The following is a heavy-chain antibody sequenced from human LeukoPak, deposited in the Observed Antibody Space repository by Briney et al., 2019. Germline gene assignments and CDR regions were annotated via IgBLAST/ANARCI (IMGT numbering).Heavy chain of an antibody. CDR3: ARELGVGVIGDAFDI. J-gene: IGHJ3*02. V-gene: IGHV3-33*08. D-gene: IGHD3-22*01. Sequence: GGSLRLSCAASGFTFSSYGMHWVRQAPGKGLEWVSVIWYGGSEKYYADSVKGRFTISRDNSKNTLYLQMNGLRAEDTAVYYCARELGVGVIGDAFDIWGQGTVVTVSS. CDR2: IWYGGSEK. CDR1: GFTFSSYG.